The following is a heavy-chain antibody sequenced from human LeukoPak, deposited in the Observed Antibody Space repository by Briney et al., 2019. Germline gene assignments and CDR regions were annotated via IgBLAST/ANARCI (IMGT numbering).Heavy chain of an antibody. Sequence: SETLSLTCTVSGGSISSSSYYWGWIRQPPGKGLEWIGEINHSGSTNYNPSLKSRVTISVDTSKNQFSLKLSSVTAADTAVYYCARLGSSSWCPRCFVWFDPWGQGTLVTVSS. V-gene: IGHV4-39*07. J-gene: IGHJ5*02. D-gene: IGHD6-13*01. CDR1: GGSISSSSYY. CDR2: INHSGST. CDR3: ARLGSSSWCPRCFVWFDP.